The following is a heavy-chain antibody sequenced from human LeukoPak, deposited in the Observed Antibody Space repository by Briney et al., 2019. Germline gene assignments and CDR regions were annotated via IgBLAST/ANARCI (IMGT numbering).Heavy chain of an antibody. J-gene: IGHJ3*02. Sequence: SETLTLTCTVSGGSVSSGNYYWSWIRQPPGKGLEWIGYIYYSGITNYNPALKRRVTIPEDTSKDHFSLKLSSVTAADTAVYYCARDRAYGSGSYYSTFDIWGQGTMVSVSS. D-gene: IGHD3-10*01. V-gene: IGHV4-61*03. CDR1: GGSVSSGNYY. CDR2: IYYSGIT. CDR3: ARDRAYGSGSYYSTFDI.